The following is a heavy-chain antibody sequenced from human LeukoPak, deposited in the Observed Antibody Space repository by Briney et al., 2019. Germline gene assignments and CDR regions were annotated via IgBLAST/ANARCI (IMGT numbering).Heavy chain of an antibody. Sequence: PSETLSLTCTVSGGSISSSSYYWGWIRQPPGKGLEWIGSIYHGGSTYYNPSLKSRVTISVDTSKNQFSLKLSSVTAADTAVYYCARDAAYSSGNNWFDPWGQGTLVTVSS. J-gene: IGHJ5*02. V-gene: IGHV4-39*07. D-gene: IGHD6-19*01. CDR2: IYHGGST. CDR1: GGSISSSSYY. CDR3: ARDAAYSSGNNWFDP.